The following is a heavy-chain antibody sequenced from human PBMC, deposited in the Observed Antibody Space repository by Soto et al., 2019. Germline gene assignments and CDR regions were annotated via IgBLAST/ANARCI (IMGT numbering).Heavy chain of an antibody. CDR2: IRSKPNNYAT. CDR1: GFSFSGSG. D-gene: IGHD1-26*01. J-gene: IGHJ4*02. Sequence: PGGSLRLSCAASGFSFSGSGIHWVRQASGKGLEWIGRIRSKPNNYATAYVAPVKGRFTISRDDSQKIMYLQMNSLTTDDTGVYYCIWESKFFSAWRWGLGTLVTVSS. CDR3: IWESKFFSAWR. V-gene: IGHV3-73*01.